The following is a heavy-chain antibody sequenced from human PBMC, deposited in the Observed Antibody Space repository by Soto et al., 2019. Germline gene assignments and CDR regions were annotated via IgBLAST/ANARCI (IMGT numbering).Heavy chain of an antibody. CDR1: GYTFTSYD. D-gene: IGHD3-16*01. CDR3: ARERSYGIDV. Sequence: QVQLVQSGAEVKKPGASVKVSCKASGYTFTSYDIHWVRQATGQGLEWMGWMNHNSGNTAYAQKFKGRVTMNRNTSLSTAYMELSSLRAEDTAVYYCARERSYGIDVWGQGTTVTVSS. CDR2: MNHNSGNT. J-gene: IGHJ6*02. V-gene: IGHV1-8*01.